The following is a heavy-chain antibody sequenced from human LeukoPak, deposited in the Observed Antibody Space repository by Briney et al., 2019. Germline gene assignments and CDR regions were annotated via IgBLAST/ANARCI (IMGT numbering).Heavy chain of an antibody. CDR3: AKGNSYDILTGYSAPSYFDY. CDR2: ISGSGGST. CDR1: GFTFSSYA. J-gene: IGHJ4*02. V-gene: IGHV3-23*01. D-gene: IGHD3-9*01. Sequence: PGGSLRLSCAASGFTFSSYAMSWVRQAPGKGLEWVSAISGSGGSTYYADSVKGRFTISRDNSKNTLYLQMNSLRAEDTAVYYCAKGNSYDILTGYSAPSYFDYWGQGTLVTVSS.